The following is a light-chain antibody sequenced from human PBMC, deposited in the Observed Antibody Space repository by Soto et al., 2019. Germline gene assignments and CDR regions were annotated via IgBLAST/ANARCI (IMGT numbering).Light chain of an antibody. CDR2: EVI. CDR1: SSDVGAYNF. J-gene: IGLJ1*01. CDR3: SSHAGSSAFYV. V-gene: IGLV2-14*01. Sequence: QSVLTQPASVSGSPGQSITISCTGTSSDVGAYNFVSWYQQHPGKAPKLMIYEVIHRPSGISDRFSGSKSGNTASLTISGLQTEDEADYYCSSHAGSSAFYVFGTGTKVTVL.